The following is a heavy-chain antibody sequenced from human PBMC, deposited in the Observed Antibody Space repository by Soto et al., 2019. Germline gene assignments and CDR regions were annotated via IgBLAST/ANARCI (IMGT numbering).Heavy chain of an antibody. CDR1: GFTFSSYA. V-gene: IGHV3-30-3*01. Sequence: PGGSLRLSCAASGFTFSSYAMHWVRQAPGKGLEWVAVISYDGSNKYYADSVKGRFTISRDNSKNTLYLQMNSLRAEDTAVYYCAGIGSKNFDYWGQGTLVTVSS. CDR2: ISYDGSNK. CDR3: AGIGSKNFDY. D-gene: IGHD3-10*01. J-gene: IGHJ4*02.